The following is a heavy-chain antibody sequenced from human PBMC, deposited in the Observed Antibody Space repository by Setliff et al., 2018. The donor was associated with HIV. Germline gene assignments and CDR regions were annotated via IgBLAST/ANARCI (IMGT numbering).Heavy chain of an antibody. CDR3: ARASDYYDSSGWVDY. Sequence: PGGSLRLSCAASGFTFSDYYMSWIRQAPGKGLEWVSYISSSSSYTNYADSVKGRFTISRDNAKNSLYLQMNSLRAEDTAVYYCARASDYYDSSGWVDYWGQGTLVTVSS. J-gene: IGHJ4*02. CDR2: ISSSSSYT. CDR1: GFTFSDYY. D-gene: IGHD3-22*01. V-gene: IGHV3-11*06.